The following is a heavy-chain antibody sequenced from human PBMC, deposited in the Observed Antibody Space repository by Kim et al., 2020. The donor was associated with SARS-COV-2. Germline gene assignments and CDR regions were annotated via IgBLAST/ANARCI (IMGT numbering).Heavy chain of an antibody. CDR3: TTVRFLYTSSWSD. Sequence: GGSLRLSCVGSGFSFNNAWMTWVRQTPGKGLEWVGRIRSKTDGGTTDYATPVRGRFTISRDDSKNTLYLQMNSLKTEDTAVYYCTTVRFLYTSSWSDWSQGTLVTVSS. CDR1: GFSFNNAW. V-gene: IGHV3-15*01. J-gene: IGHJ4*02. D-gene: IGHD6-13*01. CDR2: IRSKTDGGTT.